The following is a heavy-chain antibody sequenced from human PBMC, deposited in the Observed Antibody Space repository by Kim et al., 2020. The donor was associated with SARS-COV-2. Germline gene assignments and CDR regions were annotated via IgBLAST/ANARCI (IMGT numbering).Heavy chain of an antibody. J-gene: IGHJ5*02. CDR3: ASTGYSSSWGGNWFDP. V-gene: IGHV1-69*13. Sequence: SVKVSCKASGGTFSSYAISWVRQAPGQGLEWMGGIIPIFGTANYAQKFQGRVTITADESTSTAYMELSSLRSEDTAVYYCASTGYSSSWGGNWFDPWGQGTLVTVSS. CDR1: GGTFSSYA. CDR2: IIPIFGTA. D-gene: IGHD6-13*01.